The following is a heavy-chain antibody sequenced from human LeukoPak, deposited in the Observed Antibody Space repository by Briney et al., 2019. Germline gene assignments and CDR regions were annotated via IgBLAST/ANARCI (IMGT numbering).Heavy chain of an antibody. CDR3: ARAANTAAGTPTLAIDY. V-gene: IGHV3-11*05. D-gene: IGHD6-13*01. J-gene: IGHJ4*02. Sequence: GGSLRLACVASGFTFSDYYMSWIRQAPGKGLEWVSYIPSTSSYTSYADSVKGRFTISRDNAKNSLYLQMNSLRAEDTAVYYCARAANTAAGTPTLAIDYWGQGTLVTVSS. CDR1: GFTFSDYY. CDR2: IPSTSSYT.